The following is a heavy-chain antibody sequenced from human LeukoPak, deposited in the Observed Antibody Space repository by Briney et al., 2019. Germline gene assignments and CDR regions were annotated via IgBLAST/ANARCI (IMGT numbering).Heavy chain of an antibody. Sequence: ASLKVSCKASGYTFTSYDINWVRQATGQGLEWMGWMNPNSGNTGYAQRFQGRVTMTRNTSIITAYMELSRLRSEDTAVYFCASSAQDYFYDSPAGDYWGQETLVPVSS. CDR1: GYTFTSYD. CDR3: ASSAQDYFYDSPAGDY. CDR2: MNPNSGNT. D-gene: IGHD3-22*01. J-gene: IGHJ4*02. V-gene: IGHV1-8*01.